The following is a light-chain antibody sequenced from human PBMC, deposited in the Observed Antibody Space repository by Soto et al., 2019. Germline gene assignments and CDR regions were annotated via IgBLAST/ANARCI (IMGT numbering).Light chain of an antibody. CDR1: SSDVGGYNY. CDR2: EVS. CDR3: SSYTSSITRYV. V-gene: IGLV2-14*01. Sequence: QSVLTQPASVSGSPGQSITISCTGTSSDVGGYNYVSWYQQHPGKAPKLMIYEVSNRPSGVSNRFSGSKSGNTASLTISGLQAEDEAEYYCSSYTSSITRYVFGAGTKLTVL. J-gene: IGLJ1*01.